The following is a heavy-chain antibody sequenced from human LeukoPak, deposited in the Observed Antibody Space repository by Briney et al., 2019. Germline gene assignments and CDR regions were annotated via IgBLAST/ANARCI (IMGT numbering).Heavy chain of an antibody. Sequence: GGSLRLSCAASGFTFSSYLMSWVRQAPGKGLEWVANIKPDGSQIYYVDSLKGRFTISRDNAKNSLYLQMNSLRAEDTAVYYCARRYCSGGTCYPNLFDPWGQGTLVTVSS. CDR1: GFTFSSYL. J-gene: IGHJ5*02. D-gene: IGHD2-15*01. V-gene: IGHV3-7*02. CDR3: ARRYCSGGTCYPNLFDP. CDR2: IKPDGSQI.